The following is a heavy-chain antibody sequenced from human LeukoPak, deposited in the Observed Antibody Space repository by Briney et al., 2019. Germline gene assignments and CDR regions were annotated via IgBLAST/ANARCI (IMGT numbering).Heavy chain of an antibody. Sequence: GESLKISCKGSGDSFTSDWSGWVRQMPGKGLEGMGIIYPGDSGTRYSPAFQGQVTTAADNPTSPAYLQWSSIKASDTAMSYCARTHTSYRYPHFDYWGPRTLVTVSS. CDR3: ARTHTSYRYPHFDY. J-gene: IGHJ4*02. D-gene: IGHD5-18*01. CDR2: IYPGDSGT. CDR1: GDSFTSDW. V-gene: IGHV5-51*01.